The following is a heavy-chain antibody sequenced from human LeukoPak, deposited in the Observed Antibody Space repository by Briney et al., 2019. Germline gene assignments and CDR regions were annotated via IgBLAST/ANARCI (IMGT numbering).Heavy chain of an antibody. CDR2: IYTSGNT. D-gene: IGHD6-19*01. V-gene: IGHV4-61*02. CDR3: ASLGRDSSGVLDY. J-gene: IGHJ4*02. Sequence: PSETLSLTCIVSGGSISSGTYYWSWIRQPAGQGLEWIGRIYTSGNTNYNPSLKSRVTISVATSKNPFSLKLRSVTAADTPVHCCASLGRDSSGVLDYWGQGALSPSPQ. CDR1: GGSISSGTYY.